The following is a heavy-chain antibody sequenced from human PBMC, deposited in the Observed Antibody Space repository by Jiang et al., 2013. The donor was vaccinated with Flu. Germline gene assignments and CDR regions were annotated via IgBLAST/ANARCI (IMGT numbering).Heavy chain of an antibody. CDR3: ARSSGPTDY. V-gene: IGHV6-1*01. D-gene: IGHD5-12*01. J-gene: IGHJ4*02. Sequence: VKSRITISPDTSKNQFSLLLNSVTPEDTAVYYCARSSGPTDYWGQGTLVTVSS.